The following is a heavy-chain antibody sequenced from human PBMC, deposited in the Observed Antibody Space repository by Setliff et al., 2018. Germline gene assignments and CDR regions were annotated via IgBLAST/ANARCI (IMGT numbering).Heavy chain of an antibody. CDR2: IYYSGST. Sequence: PSETLSLTCTVSGGSISSSSYYWGWIRQPPGKGLEWIGSIYYSGSTYYNPSLKSRVTISVDTSKNQFSLKLSSVTAADTAVYYCARDRVTTLENYYYYYGMDVWVQVTTVTVSS. J-gene: IGHJ6*02. V-gene: IGHV4-39*07. CDR3: ARDRVTTLENYYYYYGMDV. D-gene: IGHD4-17*01. CDR1: GGSISSSSYY.